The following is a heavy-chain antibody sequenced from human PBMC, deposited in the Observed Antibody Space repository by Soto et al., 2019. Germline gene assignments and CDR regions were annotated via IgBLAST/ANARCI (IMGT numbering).Heavy chain of an antibody. V-gene: IGHV4-34*01. CDR3: ARFYSSPWFDP. D-gene: IGHD6-13*01. CDR2: INHRXST. J-gene: IGHJ5*02. Sequence: XXTLSLTCAVYRGSFIGYYWSWIRQPPGKGLERTGXINHRXSTNYNTSLKXXVTISVDXXKNQSSLKMSSVPLADPPVYYCARFYSSPWFDPCGQGTLVTVSS. CDR1: RGSFIGYY.